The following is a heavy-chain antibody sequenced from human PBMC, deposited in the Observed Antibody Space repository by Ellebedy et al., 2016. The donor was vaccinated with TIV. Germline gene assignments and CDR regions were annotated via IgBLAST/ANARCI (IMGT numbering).Heavy chain of an antibody. CDR1: GGPINSVDYF. V-gene: IGHV4-30-4*01. J-gene: IGHJ4*02. CDR3: ARRKVRSGPAFDY. D-gene: IGHD3-10*01. CDR2: IYYSGST. Sequence: MPSETLSLTCTVSGGPINSVDYFWSWIRQPPGKGLEWIGYIYYSGSTDYSPSLKSRLTMSIDTSKKQFSLKLSSVTAADTAVYYCARRKVRSGPAFDYWGQGTLVTVSS.